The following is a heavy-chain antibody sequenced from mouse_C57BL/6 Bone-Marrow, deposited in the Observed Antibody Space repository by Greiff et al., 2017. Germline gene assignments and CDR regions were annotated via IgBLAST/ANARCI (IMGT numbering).Heavy chain of an antibody. V-gene: IGHV1-47*01. D-gene: IGHD5-1*01. CDR2: FHPYNDDN. CDR1: GYTFTTYP. J-gene: IGHJ2*01. CDR3: AISSTFFYYFDY. Sequence: QVQLKQSGAELVKPGASVKMSCKASGYTFTTYPIEWMQQNHGKSLEWIGNFHPYNDDNKYNEKFKGKATLTVEKSYNTVYLELSRLTSDDSAVYYCAISSTFFYYFDYWGQGTTLTVSS.